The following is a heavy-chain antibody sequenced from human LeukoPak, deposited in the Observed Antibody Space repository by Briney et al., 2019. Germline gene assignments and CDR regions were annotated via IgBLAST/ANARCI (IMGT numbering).Heavy chain of an antibody. Sequence: PGGSLRLSCAASGFTFSSYEINWVRQAPGNGLEWVSYITTSGSTKYYADSVKGRFTISRDNAKNSVYLQMNSLRAEDTAVYYCARKNGLDYWGQGTLVTVSS. CDR3: ARKNGLDY. J-gene: IGHJ4*02. V-gene: IGHV3-48*03. CDR1: GFTFSSYE. CDR2: ITTSGSTK.